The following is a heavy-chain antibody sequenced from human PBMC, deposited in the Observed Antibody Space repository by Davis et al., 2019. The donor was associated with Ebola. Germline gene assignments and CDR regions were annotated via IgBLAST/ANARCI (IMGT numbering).Heavy chain of an antibody. D-gene: IGHD6-6*01. V-gene: IGHV3-30*03. CDR2: IFFDGSET. J-gene: IGHJ4*02. CDR1: GFTFSSYA. Sequence: GGSLRLSCAASGFTFSSYAMSWVRQAPGKGPEWLTYIFFDGSETFYADSVKGRFTISRDNSKNTLYLQMGRLRSDDTAMYYCVRDFFEFSSSSFSDSWGQGTLVTVSS. CDR3: VRDFFEFSSSSFSDS.